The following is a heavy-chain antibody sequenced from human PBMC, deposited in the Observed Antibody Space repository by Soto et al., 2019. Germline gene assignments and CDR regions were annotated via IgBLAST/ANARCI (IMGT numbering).Heavy chain of an antibody. J-gene: IGHJ4*02. V-gene: IGHV2-5*02. CDR1: GFSLTTSGVG. CDR2: IYWDDDK. CDR3: AHRVLRTVFGLVTTTAIYFDF. Sequence: QITLNESGPTVVRPRETLTLTCRFSGFSLTTSGVGVGWVRQSPGKAPEWLALIYWDDDKRYSESLKSRLTITKDTSKNQVVLTVANLDPTDTATYYCAHRVLRTVFGLVTTTAIYFDFWGQGTPVAVSS. D-gene: IGHD3-3*01.